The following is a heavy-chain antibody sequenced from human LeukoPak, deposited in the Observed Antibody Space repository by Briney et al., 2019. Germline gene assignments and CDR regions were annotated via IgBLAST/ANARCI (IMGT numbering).Heavy chain of an antibody. CDR2: KYYSGST. CDR1: GGSFNSGGYY. CDR3: ARRSFAYRGGGFDL. V-gene: IGHV4-31*03. Sequence: SQTLSLTCTVSGGSFNSGGYYWSWIRQHPGRGLEWIGYKYYSGSTYYKPSLKSRLTISEDTSKNQFSLKLSSVTAADTAVYFCARRSFAYRGGGFDLWGRGILVTVSS. D-gene: IGHD2-15*01. J-gene: IGHJ2*01.